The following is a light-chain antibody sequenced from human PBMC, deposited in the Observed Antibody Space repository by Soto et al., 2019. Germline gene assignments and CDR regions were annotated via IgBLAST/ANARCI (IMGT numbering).Light chain of an antibody. V-gene: IGKV3-11*01. J-gene: IGKJ4*01. CDR2: DAS. CDR3: QWRSDWPPRLT. Sequence: EVVLTQSPATLSLSPGERATLSCRASESIGNYLAWYQQKLGQAPKLLIYDASHRAIGIPGRFSGDGSGTDFTLPISSLEPEDFAVYYCQWRSDWPPRLTFRGGTKVEIK. CDR1: ESIGNY.